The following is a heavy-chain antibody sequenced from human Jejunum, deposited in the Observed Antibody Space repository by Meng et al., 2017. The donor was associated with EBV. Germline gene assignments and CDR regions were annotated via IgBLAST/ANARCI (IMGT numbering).Heavy chain of an antibody. CDR1: GGYFSDYY. Sequence: QVQLQQWGAGLLKPSATLSLTCAVYGGYFSDYYWTWIRQSPETGLEWIGEINRSGIADYNPSLKSRVTISVDTSKNQFSLRLTSVTAADTAVYHCARGYMRDNRFDPWGQGPRVTVSS. V-gene: IGHV4-34*02. J-gene: IGHJ5*02. CDR2: INRSGIA. CDR3: ARGYMRDNRFDP. D-gene: IGHD1-1*01.